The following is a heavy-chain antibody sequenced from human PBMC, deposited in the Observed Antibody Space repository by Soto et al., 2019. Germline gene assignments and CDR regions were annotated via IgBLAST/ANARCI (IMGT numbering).Heavy chain of an antibody. V-gene: IGHV4-59*01. CDR1: GGSISSYY. D-gene: IGHD3-10*01. J-gene: IGHJ4*02. Sequence: PAETLSLTCTVSGGSISSYYWSWIGQPPGKGLEWIGYIYYSGSTNYNPSLKGRVTISVDTSKNQFSLKLSSVTAADTAVSYCPRAPGGYYGYPSYFDYWGQGPRVTVSS. CDR2: IYYSGST. CDR3: PRAPGGYYGYPSYFDY.